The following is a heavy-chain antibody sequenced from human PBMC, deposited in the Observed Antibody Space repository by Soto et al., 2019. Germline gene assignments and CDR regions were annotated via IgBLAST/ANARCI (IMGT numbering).Heavy chain of an antibody. CDR3: ARGGYYGSGIFMAFDI. CDR1: GGTFSSYA. J-gene: IGHJ3*02. D-gene: IGHD3-10*01. Sequence: QVQLVQSGAEVKKPGSSVKVSCKASGGTFSSYAISWVRQAPGQGLEWMGGIIPIFGTANYAQKFQGRVKITGDQSTSKAYMELSRLRSEDKAVDYCARGGYYGSGIFMAFDIWGQGTMVTVSS. V-gene: IGHV1-69*01. CDR2: IIPIFGTA.